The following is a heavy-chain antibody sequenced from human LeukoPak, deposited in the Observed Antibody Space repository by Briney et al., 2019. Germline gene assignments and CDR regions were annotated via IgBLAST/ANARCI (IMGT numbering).Heavy chain of an antibody. V-gene: IGHV4-30-4*01. Sequence: SETLSLTCTVSGGSISSGDYYWSWLRQPPGMGLEGIGSFYYSGSSYYNPSLKSRVTISVDTSKNQFSLRLSSVTAADAAVYYCPRGVGYCGYWGQGTLVTVSS. J-gene: IGHJ4*02. CDR1: GGSISSGDYY. CDR2: FYYSGSS. CDR3: PRGVGYCGY. D-gene: IGHD2-8*02.